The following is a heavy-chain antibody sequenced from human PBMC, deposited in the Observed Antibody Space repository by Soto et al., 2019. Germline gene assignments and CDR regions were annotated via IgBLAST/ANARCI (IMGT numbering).Heavy chain of an antibody. J-gene: IGHJ5*01. CDR3: ARPKTPLLLGGFDS. CDR1: GGSISSGGYS. Sequence: QLQLQESGPGLVKPSETLSLTCSVSGGSISSGGYSWGWIRQPPGKGPEWIGSIYDSGTAYYNPSLKSRVTISVDTSKNQFSLKLSPVTAADTAVYFCARPKTPLLLGGFDSWGQGTLVTVSS. V-gene: IGHV4-39*01. CDR2: IYDSGTA. D-gene: IGHD3-16*01.